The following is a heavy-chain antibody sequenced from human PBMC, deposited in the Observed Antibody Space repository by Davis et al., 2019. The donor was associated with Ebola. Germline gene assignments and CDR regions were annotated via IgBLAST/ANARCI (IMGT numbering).Heavy chain of an antibody. CDR1: GRTFSSYA. Sequence: SVKVSCKASGRTFSSYAISWVRQAPGQGLEWMGGIIPIFGTANYAQKFQGRVTITADESTSTAYMELSSLRSEDTAVYYCARDKTYSSSSWDYWGQGTLVTVSS. CDR2: IIPIFGTA. D-gene: IGHD6-13*01. J-gene: IGHJ4*02. CDR3: ARDKTYSSSSWDY. V-gene: IGHV1-69*13.